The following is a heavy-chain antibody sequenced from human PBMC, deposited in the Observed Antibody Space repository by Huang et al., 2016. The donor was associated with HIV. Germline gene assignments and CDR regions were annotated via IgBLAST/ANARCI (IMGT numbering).Heavy chain of an antibody. D-gene: IGHD6-6*01. CDR1: GYTFTDSN. J-gene: IGHJ4*02. Sequence: QVQLVQSGAEVKNPGASVRVSCKASGYTFTDSNIHWVRQAPGKGLEWMGLINPRTGGTMYAQGLQGRVTMTRDTTISTVHMDLRRIQSDDTAVYFCARDWSFGSSTSPADWGQGTLVTVSS. CDR2: INPRTGGT. CDR3: ARDWSFGSSTSPAD. V-gene: IGHV1-2*02.